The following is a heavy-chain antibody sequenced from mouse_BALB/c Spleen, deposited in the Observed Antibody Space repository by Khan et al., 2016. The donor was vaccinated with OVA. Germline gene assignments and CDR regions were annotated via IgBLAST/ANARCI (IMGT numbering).Heavy chain of an antibody. CDR1: GFNIKDYY. CDR2: IDPANGDT. V-gene: IGHV14-1*02. CDR3: ARDGYSPWFAY. D-gene: IGHD2-3*01. Sequence: VQLKESGAELVRPGALVKLSCKASGFNIKDYYMHWVKQRPEQGLVWIGRIDPANGDTIFDPKFRGKASITSDTSSNTAYLQLSSLTSEDTTVYYCARDGYSPWFAYWGQGTLVTVSA. J-gene: IGHJ3*01.